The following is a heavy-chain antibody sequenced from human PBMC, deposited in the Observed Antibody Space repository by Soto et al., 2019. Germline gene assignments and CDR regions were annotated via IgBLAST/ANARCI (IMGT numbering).Heavy chain of an antibody. CDR1: GFTFSSYS. J-gene: IGHJ6*03. Sequence: EVQLVESGGGLVKPGGSLRLSCAASGFTFSSYSMNWVRQAPGKGLEWVSSISSSSSYIYYADSVKGRFTISRDNAKNSLYLQMNNLRAEDTAVYYCARDIRGYNVYYYYYMDFWGKGTTVTVSS. D-gene: IGHD3-10*01. CDR2: ISSSSSYI. V-gene: IGHV3-21*01. CDR3: ARDIRGYNVYYYYYMDF.